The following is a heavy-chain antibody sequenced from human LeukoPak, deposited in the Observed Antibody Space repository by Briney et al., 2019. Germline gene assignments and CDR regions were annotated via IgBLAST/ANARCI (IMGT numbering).Heavy chain of an antibody. CDR2: ISVSGGST. CDR1: GFTFSCYT. D-gene: IGHD3-10*01. CDR3: AKGGSGSYYTDY. Sequence: GGSLRLSCAASGFTFSCYTMTWVRQAPGKGLEWVSAISVSGGSTSYADSVKGRFTISRDNSQNTLYLQMNSLRGEDTAVYYCAKGGSGSYYTDYWGQGTLVTVSS. J-gene: IGHJ4*02. V-gene: IGHV3-23*01.